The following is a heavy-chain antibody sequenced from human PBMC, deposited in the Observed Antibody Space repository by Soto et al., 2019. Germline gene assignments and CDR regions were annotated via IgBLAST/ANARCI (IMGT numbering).Heavy chain of an antibody. CDR1: GFTFSSYW. CDR3: ARDRVESGYPEYFQH. J-gene: IGHJ1*01. D-gene: IGHD3-22*01. CDR2: IKQDGSEK. V-gene: IGHV3-7*05. Sequence: GGSLRLSCAASGFTFSSYWMSWVRQAPGKGLEWVANIKQDGSEKYYVDSVKGRFTISRENAKNSLYLQMNSLRAEDTAVYYCARDRVESGYPEYFQHWGQGTLVTVSS.